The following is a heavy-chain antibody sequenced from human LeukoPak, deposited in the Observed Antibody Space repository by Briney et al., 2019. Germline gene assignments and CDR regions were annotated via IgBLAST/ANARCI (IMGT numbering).Heavy chain of an antibody. CDR3: ARVGRGPSDY. Sequence: QPGGSLRLSCAASGFTFSDHYMDWVRQAPGKGLEWVGRTRNKANSYTTEYAASVKGRFTISRDDSKNSLYLQMNSLKTEDTAVYYCARVGRGPSDYWGQGTLVTVSS. CDR1: GFTFSDHY. J-gene: IGHJ4*02. D-gene: IGHD1-26*01. V-gene: IGHV3-72*01. CDR2: TRNKANSYTT.